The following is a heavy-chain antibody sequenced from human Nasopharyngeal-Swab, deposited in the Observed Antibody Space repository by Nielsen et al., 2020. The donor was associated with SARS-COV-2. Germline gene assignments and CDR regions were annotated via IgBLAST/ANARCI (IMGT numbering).Heavy chain of an antibody. V-gene: IGHV1-8*01. CDR3: ARALTVDTAMVIYYYYYYGMDV. J-gene: IGHJ6*02. Sequence: WLGQAPGQGLEWMGWMNPNSGNTGYAQKFQGRVTMTRNTSISTAYMELSSLRSEDTAVYYCARALTVDTAMVIYYYYYYGMDVWGQGTTVTVSS. D-gene: IGHD5-18*01. CDR2: MNPNSGNT.